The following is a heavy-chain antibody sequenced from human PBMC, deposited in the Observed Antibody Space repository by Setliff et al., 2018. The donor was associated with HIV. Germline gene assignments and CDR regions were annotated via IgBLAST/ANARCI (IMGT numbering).Heavy chain of an antibody. Sequence: KPSETLSLTCTVSGGSISSGGYYWSWIRQHPGKGPEWIGYIYYNGSTYYNPSLKSRVSMSVDTSKDQVSLKLSTVTAADTAVYYCARGRVFCNGDSCYHLDYWGQGIPVTVSS. D-gene: IGHD2-15*01. CDR1: GGSISSGGYY. V-gene: IGHV4-31*03. J-gene: IGHJ4*02. CDR3: ARGRVFCNGDSCYHLDY. CDR2: IYYNGST.